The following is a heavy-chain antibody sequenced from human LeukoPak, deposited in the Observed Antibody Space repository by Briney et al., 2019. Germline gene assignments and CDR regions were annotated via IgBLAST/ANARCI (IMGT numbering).Heavy chain of an antibody. CDR1: GGSISSSSDY. CDR2: MSYSGTT. D-gene: IGHD3-16*02. V-gene: IGHV4-39*01. CDR3: VAAHSSYRRYDDQH. J-gene: IGHJ1*01. Sequence: SEILSLTCSVSGGSISSSSDYWGWIRQPPGQGLEWIGTMSYSGTTFYNPSLKSRVTMSVDTSKNQFSLNLRSVTAADTAVYYCVAAHSSYRRYDDQHWGQGTLVTV.